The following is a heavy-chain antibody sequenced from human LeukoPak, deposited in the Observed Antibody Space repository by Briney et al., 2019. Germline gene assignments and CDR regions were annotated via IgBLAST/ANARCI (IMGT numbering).Heavy chain of an antibody. J-gene: IGHJ4*02. V-gene: IGHV1-69*05. CDR3: ARSRVVAALNSYGYSVYFDY. CDR2: IIPIFGTA. CDR1: GGTFSSYA. Sequence: EASVKVSCKASGGTFSSYAISWLRQAPGQGLEWMGGIIPIFGTANYAQKFQGRVTITTDESTSTAYMELSSLRSEDTAVYYCARSRVVAALNSYGYSVYFDYWGQGTLVTVSS. D-gene: IGHD5-18*01.